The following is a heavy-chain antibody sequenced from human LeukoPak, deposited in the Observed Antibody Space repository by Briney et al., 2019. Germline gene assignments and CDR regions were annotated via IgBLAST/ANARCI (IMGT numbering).Heavy chain of an antibody. J-gene: IGHJ6*03. CDR3: ARMAGAGYYFYMDV. Sequence: PGGSLRLSCAASGFTFDDYAMHWVRQAPGKGLERVSGINWNGGSTGYADSVKGRFTISRDNAKNSLYLQMNSLRAEDTALYYCARMAGAGYYFYMDVWGKGTTVTVSS. D-gene: IGHD6-19*01. CDR2: INWNGGST. CDR1: GFTFDDYA. V-gene: IGHV3-20*04.